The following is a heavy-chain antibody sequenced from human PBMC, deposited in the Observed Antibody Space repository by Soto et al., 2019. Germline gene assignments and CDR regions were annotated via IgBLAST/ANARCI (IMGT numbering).Heavy chain of an antibody. CDR2: ISGTGNTI. V-gene: IGHV3-11*01. CDR1: GFAFSDYY. D-gene: IGHD3-10*01. J-gene: IGHJ1*01. Sequence: QVQLVESGGGLVKPGGSLRLSCAASGFAFSDYYMSWIRQAPGKGLEWISYISGTGNTIYYADSVKGRFTISRDNAKNSLQRQMNSLGAEDTAVYYCAREGNRFQHWGQGTLVTVSS. CDR3: AREGNRFQH.